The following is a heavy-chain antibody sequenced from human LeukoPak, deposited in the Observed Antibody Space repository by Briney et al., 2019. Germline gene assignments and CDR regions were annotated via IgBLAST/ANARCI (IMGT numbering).Heavy chain of an antibody. CDR2: INHSGST. CDR3: ARDGGYSGYDFNY. J-gene: IGHJ4*02. CDR1: GASFSGYY. Sequence: SETLSLTCAVYGASFSGYYWTWIRQPPGEGLEWIGEINHSGSTNYNPSLKSRVTMSVDTSKSQFSLKLSSVTAADTAVYYCARDGGYSGYDFNYWGQGTLVTVSS. V-gene: IGHV4-34*01. D-gene: IGHD5-12*01.